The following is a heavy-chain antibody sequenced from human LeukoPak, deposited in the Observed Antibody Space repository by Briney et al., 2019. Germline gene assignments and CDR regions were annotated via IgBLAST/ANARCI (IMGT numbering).Heavy chain of an antibody. Sequence: GGSLRLSCAASGFTFSSYAMSWVRQAPGKGLEWVSVISGSGGSTNYADSVKGRFTISRDNSKNTLYLQMNSLRAEDTAVYYCAKDLSVGVVPDAFDIWGQGTMVTVSS. D-gene: IGHD3-3*01. CDR3: AKDLSVGVVPDAFDI. CDR1: GFTFSSYA. V-gene: IGHV3-23*01. CDR2: ISGSGGST. J-gene: IGHJ3*02.